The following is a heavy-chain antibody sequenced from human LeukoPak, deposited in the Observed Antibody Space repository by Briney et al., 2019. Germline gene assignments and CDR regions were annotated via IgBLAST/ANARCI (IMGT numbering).Heavy chain of an antibody. D-gene: IGHD2-15*01. V-gene: IGHV1-69*13. CDR3: ARAVVVVAATPGSVRGYYYYYGMDV. J-gene: IGHJ6*02. CDR2: IIPIFGTA. Sequence: ASVKVSCKASGGTFSSYAISWVRQAPGQGLEWMGGIIPIFGTANYAQKFQGRVTITADESTSTAYMELSSLRSEDTAVYYCARAVVVVAATPGSVRGYYYYYGMDVWGQGTTVTVSS. CDR1: GGTFSSYA.